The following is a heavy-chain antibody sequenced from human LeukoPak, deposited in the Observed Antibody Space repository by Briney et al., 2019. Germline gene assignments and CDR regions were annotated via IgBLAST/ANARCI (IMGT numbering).Heavy chain of an antibody. J-gene: IGHJ4*02. D-gene: IGHD5-18*01. CDR3: ARLCSYGYLDY. CDR2: IYHSGST. Sequence: SETLSLTCAVSGYSISSGYYWGWIRQPPGKGLEWIGSIYHSGSTYYNPSLKSRVTISVDTSKNQFSLKLSSVTAADTAVYYCARLCSYGYLDYWGQGTLVTVSS. V-gene: IGHV4-38-2*01. CDR1: GYSISSGYY.